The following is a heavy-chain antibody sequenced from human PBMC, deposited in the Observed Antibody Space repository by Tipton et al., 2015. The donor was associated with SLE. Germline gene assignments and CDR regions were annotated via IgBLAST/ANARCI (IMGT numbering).Heavy chain of an antibody. CDR3: ARGGIQLWLMLFDY. J-gene: IGHJ4*02. CDR1: GFTFSSYA. CDR2: ISYDGSNK. D-gene: IGHD5-18*01. Sequence: SLRLSCAASGFTFSSYAMHWVRQAPGKGLEWVAVISYDGSNKYYADSVKGRFTISRDNSKNTLYLQMNSLRAEDTAVYYCARGGIQLWLMLFDYWGQGTLVTVSS. V-gene: IGHV3-30-3*01.